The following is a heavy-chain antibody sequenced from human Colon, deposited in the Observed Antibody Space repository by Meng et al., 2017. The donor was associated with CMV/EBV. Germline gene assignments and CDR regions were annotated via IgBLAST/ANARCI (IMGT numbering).Heavy chain of an antibody. CDR1: RVTFSLYA. V-gene: IGHV3-23*01. CDR3: ATRSGGNPYFYYNMDV. Sequence: GESLKISCTVSRVTFSLYAVTWVRQAPGKGLQWVSVISGTGGSTYYADSVQGRFTISRDTSKSTVYLQMNSLRAEDTAVYYCATRSGGNPYFYYNMDVWGQGATVTVSS. CDR2: ISGTGGST. J-gene: IGHJ6*02. D-gene: IGHD4-23*01.